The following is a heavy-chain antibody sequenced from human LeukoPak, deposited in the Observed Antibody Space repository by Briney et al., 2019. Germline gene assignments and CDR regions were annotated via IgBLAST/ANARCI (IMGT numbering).Heavy chain of an antibody. CDR3: ARRDYDSYFNY. V-gene: IGHV3-11*04. CDR2: INGSGTNL. Sequence: GGSLRLSCAASGFTFSDSFMSWTRQAPGKGLEWLSYINGSGTNLYYADAVRGRFTISRDNAKNSLYLQMNSLRAEDTAVYYCARRDYDSYFNYWGQGTLVTVSS. D-gene: IGHD4-17*01. J-gene: IGHJ4*02. CDR1: GFTFSDSF.